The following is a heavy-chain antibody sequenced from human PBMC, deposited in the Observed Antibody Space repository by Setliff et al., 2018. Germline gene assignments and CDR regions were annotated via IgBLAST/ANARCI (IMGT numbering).Heavy chain of an antibody. Sequence: PSETLSLTCAAYGGTFSDYYWTWIRQPPGKGLEWVGEINHRGSTNYNPSLKSRVTISVDTSKSQFSLKLTSVTAADTAMYYCARHHRTHNWNYRTFTGYMDVWGKGTTVTVSS. CDR2: INHRGST. CDR1: GGTFSDYY. CDR3: ARHHRTHNWNYRTFTGYMDV. V-gene: IGHV4-34*01. J-gene: IGHJ6*03. D-gene: IGHD1-7*01.